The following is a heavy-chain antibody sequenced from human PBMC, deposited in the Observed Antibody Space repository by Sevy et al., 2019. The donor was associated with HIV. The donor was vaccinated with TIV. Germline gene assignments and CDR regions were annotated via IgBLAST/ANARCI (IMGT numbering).Heavy chain of an antibody. Sequence: SETLSLTCTVSGDSISNKYWSWIRQPPGKGLEWIGHIYYSGRTDYNPSLKSRVAISADMSKNQFSLKVSSVTDADTAMYYCARAIPYYGSGTYLDWGQGALVTVSS. V-gene: IGHV4-59*12. CDR2: IYYSGRT. CDR1: GDSISNKY. CDR3: ARAIPYYGSGTYLD. D-gene: IGHD3-10*01. J-gene: IGHJ4*02.